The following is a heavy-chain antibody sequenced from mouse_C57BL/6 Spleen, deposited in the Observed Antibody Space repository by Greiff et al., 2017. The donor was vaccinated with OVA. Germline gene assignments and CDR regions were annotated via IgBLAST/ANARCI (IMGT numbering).Heavy chain of an antibody. CDR3: ATGTDWYFDV. Sequence: EVQLQQSGPELVKPGASVKISCKASGYTFTDYYMNWVKQSHGKSLEWIGAINPNNGGTSYNQKFKGKATLTVDKSSSTAYMELRSLTSEDSAVYYCATGTDWYFDVWGTRTTVTASS. CDR2: INPNNGGT. V-gene: IGHV1-26*01. J-gene: IGHJ1*03. D-gene: IGHD4-1*01. CDR1: GYTFTDYY.